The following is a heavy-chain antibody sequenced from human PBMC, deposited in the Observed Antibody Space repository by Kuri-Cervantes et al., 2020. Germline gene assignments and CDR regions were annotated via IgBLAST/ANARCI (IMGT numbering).Heavy chain of an antibody. J-gene: IGHJ4*02. D-gene: IGHD5-18*01. V-gene: IGHV4-61*01. CDR2: IYYNGNS. CDR3: ARDRLAMVV. Sequence: SETLSLTCTVSGGSVSSDTYYWHWIRQPPGRGLEWIGFIYYNGNSNYNPSLKSRVTMSVDSSKNQFSLKLTSVTAADTAVYYCARDRLAMVVWGQGALVTVSS. CDR1: GGSVSSDTYY.